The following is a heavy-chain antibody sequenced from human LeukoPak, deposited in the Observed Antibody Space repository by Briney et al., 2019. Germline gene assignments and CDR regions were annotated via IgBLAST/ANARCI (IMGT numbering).Heavy chain of an antibody. CDR1: GGSISSGGYS. J-gene: IGHJ3*02. CDR2: IYHSGST. Sequence: SQTLSLTCAVSGGSISSGGYSWSWIRQPPGKGLEWIGYIYHSGSTYYNPSLKSRVTISVDRSKNQFSLKLSSVTAADTAVYYSARTVEQLDAFDIWGQGTMVTVSS. CDR3: ARTVEQLDAFDI. D-gene: IGHD6-6*01. V-gene: IGHV4-30-2*01.